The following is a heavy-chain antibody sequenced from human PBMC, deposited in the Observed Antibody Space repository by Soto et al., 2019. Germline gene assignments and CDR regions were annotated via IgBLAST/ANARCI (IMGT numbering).Heavy chain of an antibody. V-gene: IGHV4-34*01. D-gene: IGHD2-2*02. CDR3: ARSGGYCSSTSCYMGYYYYGMDV. CDR2: INHSGST. J-gene: IGHJ6*02. CDR1: GGSFSGYY. Sequence: SETLSLTCAVYGGSFSGYYWSWIRQPPGKGLEWIGEINHSGSTNYNPSLKSRVTISVDTSKNQFSLKLSSVTAADTAVYYCARSGGYCSSTSCYMGYYYYGMDVWGQGTTVTV.